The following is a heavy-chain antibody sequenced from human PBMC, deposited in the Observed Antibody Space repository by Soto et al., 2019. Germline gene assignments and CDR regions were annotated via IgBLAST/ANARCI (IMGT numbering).Heavy chain of an antibody. Sequence: GASAKVSCKASGYTFNTFGISWARQEPGQGLEWMGWTSTNNGDTYYAPRFQGRVTVTKDTSTRTAYMELRSLGSDDTAVYYCGREYCRGGRCYSPDYWGQGTLVTVSS. D-gene: IGHD2-15*01. CDR1: GYTFNTFG. CDR2: TSTNNGDT. CDR3: GREYCRGGRCYSPDY. V-gene: IGHV1-18*01. J-gene: IGHJ4*02.